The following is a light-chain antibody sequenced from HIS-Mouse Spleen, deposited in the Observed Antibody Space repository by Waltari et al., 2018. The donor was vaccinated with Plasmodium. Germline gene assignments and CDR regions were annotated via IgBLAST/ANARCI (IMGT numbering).Light chain of an antibody. CDR2: DVS. CDR1: SSDVGGYNY. V-gene: IGLV2-11*01. Sequence: QSALTQPRSVSGSPGQSVTISCTGTSSDVGGYNYVSWYQQHPGKAPKLRIYDVSKRPSGGPDRFSGSKSGNTASLTISGLQAEDEADYYCCSYAGSYTYGFGTGTKVTVL. J-gene: IGLJ1*01. CDR3: CSYAGSYTYG.